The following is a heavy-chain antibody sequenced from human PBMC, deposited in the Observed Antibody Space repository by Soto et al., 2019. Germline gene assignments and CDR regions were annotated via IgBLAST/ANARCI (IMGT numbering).Heavy chain of an antibody. CDR1: GFTFSSYA. CDR3: AKASYYYGSGSNWFDP. D-gene: IGHD3-10*01. V-gene: IGHV3-23*01. J-gene: IGHJ5*02. CDR2: ISGSGGST. Sequence: EVQLLESGGGLVQPGGSLRLSCAASGFTFSSYAMSWVRQAPGKGLEWVSAISGSGGSTYYADSVKGRFTISRDNSKNTLYLQMNSLIAEDTAVYYCAKASYYYGSGSNWFDPWGQGTLVTVSS.